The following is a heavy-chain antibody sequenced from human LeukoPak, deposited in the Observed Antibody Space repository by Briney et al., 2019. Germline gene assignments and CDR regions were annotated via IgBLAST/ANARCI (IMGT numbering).Heavy chain of an antibody. V-gene: IGHV4-34*01. CDR1: GGSFSGYY. CDR3: ARGSVAAPELFDY. CDR2: INHSGST. J-gene: IGHJ4*02. D-gene: IGHD6-19*01. Sequence: SETLSLTCAVYGGSFSGYYWSWIRQPPGKGLEWIGEINHSGSTNYNPSLKSRVTISVDTSKNQFSLKLSSVTAADTAVYYCARGSVAAPELFDYWGQGTLVTVSS.